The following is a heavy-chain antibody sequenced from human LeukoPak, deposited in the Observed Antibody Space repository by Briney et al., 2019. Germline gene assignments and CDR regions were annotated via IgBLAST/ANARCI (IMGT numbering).Heavy chain of an antibody. D-gene: IGHD1-26*01. J-gene: IGHJ4*02. CDR2: FDPEDGET. Sequence: VASVKVSCKVSGYTLTELSMHWVRQSPGKGLEWMGGFDPEDGETIYAQKFQGRVTMTEDTSTDTAYMELSSLRSEDTAVYYCATRPLYSGSYYQYFDYWGQGTLVTVSS. CDR1: GYTLTELS. CDR3: ATRPLYSGSYYQYFDY. V-gene: IGHV1-24*01.